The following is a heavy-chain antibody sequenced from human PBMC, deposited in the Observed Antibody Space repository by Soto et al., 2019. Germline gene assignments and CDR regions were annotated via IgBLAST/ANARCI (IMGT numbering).Heavy chain of an antibody. J-gene: IGHJ4*02. CDR2: ISGSGGST. Sequence: GGSLRLSCAASGFTFSSYAMTWVRQAPGKGLEWVSAISGSGGSTDYVDSVKGRFTISRDNSENTLYLQMNSLRAEDTAVYYCARLQAYTVGPGAYCDCWGQGTLGTVSS. V-gene: IGHV3-23*01. CDR3: ARLQAYTVGPGAYCDC. D-gene: IGHD2-2*02. CDR1: GFTFSSYA.